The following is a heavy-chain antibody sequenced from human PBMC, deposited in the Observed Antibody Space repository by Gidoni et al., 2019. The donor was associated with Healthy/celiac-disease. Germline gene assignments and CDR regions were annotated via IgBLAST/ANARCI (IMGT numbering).Heavy chain of an antibody. V-gene: IGHV3-23*01. Sequence: EVQLLESGGGLVQPGGSLRLSCAASGFTFSSYAMSWVRQAPGKGLEWVSAISGSGGSTYYADSVKGRFTISRDNSKNTLYLQMNSLRAEDTAVYYCANDLSHIVATWADNYGMDVWGQGTTVTVSS. D-gene: IGHD5-12*01. CDR2: ISGSGGST. CDR1: GFTFSSYA. J-gene: IGHJ6*02. CDR3: ANDLSHIVATWADNYGMDV.